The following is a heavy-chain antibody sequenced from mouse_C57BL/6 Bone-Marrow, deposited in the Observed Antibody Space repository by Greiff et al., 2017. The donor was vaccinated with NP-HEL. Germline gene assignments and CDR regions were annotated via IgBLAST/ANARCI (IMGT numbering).Heavy chain of an antibody. D-gene: IGHD2-4*01. J-gene: IGHJ4*01. CDR2: IDPENGDT. CDR1: GFNIKDDY. Sequence: VQLQQSGAELVRPGASVKLSCTASGFNIKDDYMHWVKQRPEQGLEWIGWIDPENGDTEYASKFQGKATITADTSSNTAYLQLSSLTSEDTAVYYCTPKPIYYDYDGNYAMDYWGQGTSVTVSS. V-gene: IGHV14-4*01. CDR3: TPKPIYYDYDGNYAMDY.